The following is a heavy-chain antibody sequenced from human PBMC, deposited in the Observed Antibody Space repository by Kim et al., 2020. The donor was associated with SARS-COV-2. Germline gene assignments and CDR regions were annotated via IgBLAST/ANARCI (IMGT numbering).Heavy chain of an antibody. CDR3: ARAGYRSGSYYTSYFDY. J-gene: IGHJ4*02. Sequence: VKGRFTVSRDSSKNTVYLQMNNLSAEDTAVYYCARAGYRSGSYYTSYFDYWGQGTLLTVSS. V-gene: IGHV3-23*01. D-gene: IGHD3-10*01.